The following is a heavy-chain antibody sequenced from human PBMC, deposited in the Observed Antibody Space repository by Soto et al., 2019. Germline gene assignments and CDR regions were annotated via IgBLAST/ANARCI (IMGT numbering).Heavy chain of an antibody. CDR3: ARGGYSSGWPDAFDI. D-gene: IGHD6-19*01. V-gene: IGHV4-59*01. CDR1: GGSISSYY. Sequence: ETLSLTCTVSGGSISSYYWSWIRQPPGKGLEWIGYIYYSGSTNYNPSLKSRVTISVDTSKNQFSLKLSSVTAADTAVYYCARGGYSSGWPDAFDIWGQGTMVTVSS. CDR2: IYYSGST. J-gene: IGHJ3*02.